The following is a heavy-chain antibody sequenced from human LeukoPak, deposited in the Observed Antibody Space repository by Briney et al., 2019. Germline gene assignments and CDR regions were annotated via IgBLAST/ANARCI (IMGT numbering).Heavy chain of an antibody. V-gene: IGHV4-59*01. CDR3: ARDLYDSSGYYYVDY. CDR1: GGSISSYY. Sequence: LETLSLTCTVSGGSISSYYWSWVRQPPGKGLEWIGSIYYSGSTDYDPSLKSRVTMLLDTSKNQFSLKLSSVTAADTAVYYCARDLYDSSGYYYVDYWGQGTLVTVSS. CDR2: IYYSGST. D-gene: IGHD3-22*01. J-gene: IGHJ4*02.